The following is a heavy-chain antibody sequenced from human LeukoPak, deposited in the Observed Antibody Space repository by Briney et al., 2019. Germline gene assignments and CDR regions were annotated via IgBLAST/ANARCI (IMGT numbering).Heavy chain of an antibody. CDR1: GFTFSTDG. CDR3: AKEKPATGLPRGPFDY. CDR2: ISGSGGST. V-gene: IGHV3-23*01. Sequence: PGESPRLSCVTSGFTFSTDGIHWVRQAPGKGLEWVSAISGSGGSTYYADSVKGRFTISRDNSKNTLYLQMNSLRAEDTAVYYCAKEKPATGLPRGPFDYWGQGTLVTVSS. J-gene: IGHJ4*02. D-gene: IGHD2-15*01.